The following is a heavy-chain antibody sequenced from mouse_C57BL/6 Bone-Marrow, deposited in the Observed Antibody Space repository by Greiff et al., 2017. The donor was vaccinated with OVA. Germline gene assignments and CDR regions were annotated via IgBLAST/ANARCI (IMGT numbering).Heavy chain of an antibody. D-gene: IGHD1-1*01. CDR3: TTDYYGSSDY. V-gene: IGHV14-1*01. J-gene: IGHJ2*01. Sequence: EVQLQQSGAELVRPGASVKLSCTASGFNIKDYYMHWVKQRPEQGLEWIGRIDPDDGDTEYAPTFQGKATMTADTSSNTADLQLSSLTSEDTAVYYCTTDYYGSSDYWGQGTTLTVSS. CDR2: IDPDDGDT. CDR1: GFNIKDYY.